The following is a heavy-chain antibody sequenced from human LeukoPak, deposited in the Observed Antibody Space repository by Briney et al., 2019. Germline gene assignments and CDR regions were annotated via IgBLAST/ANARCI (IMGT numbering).Heavy chain of an antibody. CDR3: TTSGTPFEY. Sequence: PGGSLRLSCAASGFTFNKAWMSWVRLAPGKGLEWVGRIKNKGDGGTTDYAAPVKGRFTVSRDDSKSTLYLQINSLKTEDTAVYYCTTSGTPFEYWGQGTLVTVSS. V-gene: IGHV3-15*01. D-gene: IGHD3-10*01. CDR1: GFTFNKAW. J-gene: IGHJ4*02. CDR2: IKNKGDGGTT.